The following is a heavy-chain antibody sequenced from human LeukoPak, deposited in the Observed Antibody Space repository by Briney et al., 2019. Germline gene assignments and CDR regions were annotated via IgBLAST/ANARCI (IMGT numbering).Heavy chain of an antibody. CDR2: IYPGDSDT. J-gene: IGHJ4*02. CDR3: ARRDERVVY. V-gene: IGHV5-51*01. Sequence: GGSLKIPCQGSGYTFTSYWIGWVRQMPGKGLGWMGIIYPGDSDTRYSPSFQGQVTISADKSISTAYLQWSSLKASDTAMYYCARRDERVVYWGQGTLVTVSS. D-gene: IGHD3-3*01. CDR1: GYTFTSYW.